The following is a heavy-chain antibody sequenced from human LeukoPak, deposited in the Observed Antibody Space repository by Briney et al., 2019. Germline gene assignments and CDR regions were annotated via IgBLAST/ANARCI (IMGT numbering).Heavy chain of an antibody. CDR2: FSGSGGST. CDR1: GFTFSSYA. D-gene: IGHD3-16*02. CDR3: AKDWLAFGGVIAPDY. Sequence: GGSLRLSCAASGFTFSSYARTWFRQAPGKGLEWFSAFSGSGGSTYYADSVKGRFTISRDNSKNTLYLQMNSLRAEDTAVYYCAKDWLAFGGVIAPDYWGQGTLVTVSS. V-gene: IGHV3-23*01. J-gene: IGHJ4*02.